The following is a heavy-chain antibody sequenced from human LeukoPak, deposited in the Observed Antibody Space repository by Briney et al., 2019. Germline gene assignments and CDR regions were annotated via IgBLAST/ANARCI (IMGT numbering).Heavy chain of an antibody. Sequence: ASVKVSCKASGNTFTSYGISWVRQAPGQGLEWMGWISAYNGNTNYAQKLQGRVTMTTDTSTSTAYMELRSLRSDDTAVYYCARGFSTMVRGEFMDVWGQGTTVTVSS. CDR1: GNTFTSYG. CDR2: ISAYNGNT. J-gene: IGHJ6*02. CDR3: ARGFSTMVRGEFMDV. V-gene: IGHV1-18*01. D-gene: IGHD3-10*01.